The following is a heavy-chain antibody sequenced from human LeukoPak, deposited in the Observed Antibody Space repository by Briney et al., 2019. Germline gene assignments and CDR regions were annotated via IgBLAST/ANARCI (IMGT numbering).Heavy chain of an antibody. D-gene: IGHD3-16*01. Sequence: SETLSLTCAVYGGSFSGYYWSWIRQPPGKGLEWIGEINHSGSTNYNPSLKSRVTISVDTSKNQFSLKLSSVTAADTAVYYCARVWGRLRPLDYWGQGTLVTVSS. J-gene: IGHJ4*02. CDR3: ARVWGRLRPLDY. V-gene: IGHV4-34*01. CDR1: GGSFSGYY. CDR2: INHSGST.